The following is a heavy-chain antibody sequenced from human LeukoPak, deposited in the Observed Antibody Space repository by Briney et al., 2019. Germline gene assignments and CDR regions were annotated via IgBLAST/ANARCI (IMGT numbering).Heavy chain of an antibody. Sequence: PSETLSLTCTVSGGSMRINDYYWGWIRQPPGEGLEWIGSTFYTGTAHYTPSLRSRATISVDTSENQFSLTLKSVTAADTAVYYCARESGYYYDSSGPFDYWGQGTLVTVSS. CDR1: GGSMRINDYY. CDR3: ARESGYYYDSSGPFDY. J-gene: IGHJ4*02. D-gene: IGHD3-22*01. CDR2: TFYTGTA. V-gene: IGHV4-39*07.